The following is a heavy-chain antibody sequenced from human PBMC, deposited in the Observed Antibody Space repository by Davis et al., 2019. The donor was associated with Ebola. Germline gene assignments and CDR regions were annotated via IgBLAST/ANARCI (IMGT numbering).Heavy chain of an antibody. CDR2: ISGSGGTT. J-gene: IGHJ6*04. V-gene: IGHV3-23*01. CDR3: AKDLGDFWSSYYYISHGMDV. D-gene: IGHD3-3*01. CDR1: GFTFSISA. Sequence: GGSLRLSCAASGFTFSISAMNWVRQTPGKGLEWVSGISGSGGTTYYADSVKGRLTISRDNSKSTLYLQMNSLRAEDTAVYYCAKDLGDFWSSYYYISHGMDVWGKGTTVTVS.